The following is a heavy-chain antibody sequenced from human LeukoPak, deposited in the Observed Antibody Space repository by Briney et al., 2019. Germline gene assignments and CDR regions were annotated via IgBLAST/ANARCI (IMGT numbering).Heavy chain of an antibody. Sequence: GGSLRLSCAASGFTFSSHRMSWVRQAPGKGLEWVSSISSSSSYIYYADSVKGRFTISRDNAKNSLYLQMNSLRAEDTAVYYCARGPSGYHNTGGQGTLVTVSS. CDR3: ARGPSGYHNT. D-gene: IGHD5-12*01. V-gene: IGHV3-21*01. CDR2: ISSSSSYI. J-gene: IGHJ4*02. CDR1: GFTFSSHR.